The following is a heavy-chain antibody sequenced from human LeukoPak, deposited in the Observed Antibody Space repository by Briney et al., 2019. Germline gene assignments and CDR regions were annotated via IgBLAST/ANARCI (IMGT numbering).Heavy chain of an antibody. Sequence: GGSLRLSCAASGFSFSDSWMSWVRQAPGKGPEWVANIKEDESQEHYADSVKGRFTVSRDNAKNSLFLQMSSLRVEDTAVYYCATYKNWVAGDVWGQGTTVSVSS. CDR3: ATYKNWVAGDV. V-gene: IGHV3-7*01. CDR1: GFSFSDSW. CDR2: IKEDESQE. D-gene: IGHD7-27*01. J-gene: IGHJ6*02.